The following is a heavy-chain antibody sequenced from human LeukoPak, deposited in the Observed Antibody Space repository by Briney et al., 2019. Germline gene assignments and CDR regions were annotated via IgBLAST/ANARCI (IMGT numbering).Heavy chain of an antibody. Sequence: GGSLRLSCAASGFTFSAYEMNWVRQAPGKGLEWVSYISSSGTTIYVADSVKGRFTISRDNAKNSLYLQMNSLRAEDTAVYYCARDACSSTNCYAFDIWGQGTMVTVSS. V-gene: IGHV3-48*03. CDR3: ARDACSSTNCYAFDI. CDR2: ISSSGTTI. D-gene: IGHD2-2*01. CDR1: GFTFSAYE. J-gene: IGHJ3*02.